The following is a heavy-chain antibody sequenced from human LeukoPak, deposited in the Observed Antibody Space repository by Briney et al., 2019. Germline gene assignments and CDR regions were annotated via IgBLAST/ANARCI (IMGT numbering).Heavy chain of an antibody. CDR3: ATHSYYYGSGSYPHYLDY. CDR1: GFTFSSCG. D-gene: IGHD3-10*01. J-gene: IGHJ4*02. Sequence: GGSLRLSCAASGFTFSSCGFNWVRQAPGKGLEWVSSIGPTGTDRYYADSVRGRFTISRDNAKNSMYLQMDSLRDEDTALYYCATHSYYYGSGSYPHYLDYWGQGTLVTVSS. V-gene: IGHV3-21*04. CDR2: IGPTGTDR.